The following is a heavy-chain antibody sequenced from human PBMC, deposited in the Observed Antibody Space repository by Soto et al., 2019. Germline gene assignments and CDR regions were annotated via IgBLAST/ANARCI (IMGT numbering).Heavy chain of an antibody. CDR2: ISGSGGST. Sequence: GGSLRLSCAASGFTFSSYAMSWVRQAPGKGLEWVSAISGSGGSTYYADSVKGRFTISRDNSKNTLYLQMNSLRAEDTAVYYCAKGRVPAAIPSYYFDYWGQGTLVTVSS. CDR3: AKGRVPAAIPSYYFDY. J-gene: IGHJ4*02. CDR1: GFTFSSYA. D-gene: IGHD2-2*01. V-gene: IGHV3-23*01.